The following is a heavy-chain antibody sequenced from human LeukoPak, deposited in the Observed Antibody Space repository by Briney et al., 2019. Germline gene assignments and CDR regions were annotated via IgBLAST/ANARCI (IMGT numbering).Heavy chain of an antibody. V-gene: IGHV4-38-2*02. Sequence: SETLSLTCTVSGYSISSGYYWGWIRQPPGKGLEWIGSIYHSGSTYYNPSLKSRVTISVDTSKNQFSLKLSSVTAADTAVYYCARDGAEVGATYFDYWGQGTLVADSS. J-gene: IGHJ4*02. D-gene: IGHD1-26*01. CDR3: ARDGAEVGATYFDY. CDR1: GYSISSGYY. CDR2: IYHSGST.